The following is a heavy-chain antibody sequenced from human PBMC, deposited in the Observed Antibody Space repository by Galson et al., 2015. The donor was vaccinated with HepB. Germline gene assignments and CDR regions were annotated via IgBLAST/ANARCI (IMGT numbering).Heavy chain of an antibody. CDR3: ARSRELTIWFGESLYDMDV. V-gene: IGHV1-2*04. J-gene: IGHJ6*02. D-gene: IGHD3-10*01. CDR1: GYIFTDRY. Sequence: SVKVSCKASGYIFTDRYMHWVRQAPGRGLEWMGRINPNSGGTNYAQKFQGWVTMTRDTSISTVYMELSRLRSDDTAVYYCARSRELTIWFGESLYDMDVWGQGTTVTVSS. CDR2: INPNSGGT.